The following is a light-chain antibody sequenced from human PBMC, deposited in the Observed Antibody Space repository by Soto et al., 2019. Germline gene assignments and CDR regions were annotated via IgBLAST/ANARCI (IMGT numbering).Light chain of an antibody. CDR3: QQRSNWPTIT. J-gene: IGKJ5*01. CDR2: DAS. V-gene: IGKV3-11*01. Sequence: EIVLTQSPATLSLSPGERATLSCRASQSVSIYLAWYQQRPCQAHRLLIYDASNRATGIPARFSGSGSGTDFTLTISSLEPEDFAVYYCQQRSNWPTITFGQGTRLEIK. CDR1: QSVSIY.